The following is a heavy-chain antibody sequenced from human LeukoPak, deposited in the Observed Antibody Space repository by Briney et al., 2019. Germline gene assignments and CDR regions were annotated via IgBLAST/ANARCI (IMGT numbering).Heavy chain of an antibody. J-gene: IGHJ4*02. CDR3: ARPSGYCSGGSCYSPFDY. CDR2: IYYSGST. V-gene: IGHV4-59*01. Sequence: SETLSLTCTVSGGSISSYYWSWIRQPPGKGLEWIGYIYYSGSTNYNPSLKSRVTISVDTSKNQFSLKLSSVTAADTAVYYCARPSGYCSGGSCYSPFDYWGQGTLVTVSS. CDR1: GGSISSYY. D-gene: IGHD2-15*01.